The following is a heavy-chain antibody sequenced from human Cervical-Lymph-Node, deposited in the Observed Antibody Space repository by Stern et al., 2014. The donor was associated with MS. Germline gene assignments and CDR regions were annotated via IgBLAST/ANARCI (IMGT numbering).Heavy chain of an antibody. Sequence: QVQLLESGAEVKKPGASVKVSCKASGYTFNYYMHWVRQPPAQGPEWWVRINPLSGVTDYARKFQGRVTMTRDTSISTAYMELSRLRSDDTAVYYCAKDYSTSSSNWFDPWGQGTLVTVSS. CDR2: INPLSGVT. CDR3: AKDYSTSSSNWFDP. CDR1: GYTFNYY. V-gene: IGHV1-2*02. D-gene: IGHD6-6*01. J-gene: IGHJ5*02.